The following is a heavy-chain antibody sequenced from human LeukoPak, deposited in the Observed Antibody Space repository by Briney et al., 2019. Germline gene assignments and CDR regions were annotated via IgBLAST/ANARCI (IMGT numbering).Heavy chain of an antibody. Sequence: PGGSLRLSCAASGFTVSSSCMHWVRQAPGKGLEWVAVIWYDGSNKYYADSVKGRFTISRDNSKNTLYLQMNSLRGDDTAVYYCAREDYGDYADAFDIWGQGTMVTVSS. CDR2: IWYDGSNK. V-gene: IGHV3-33*01. D-gene: IGHD4-17*01. CDR1: GFTVSSSC. J-gene: IGHJ3*02. CDR3: AREDYGDYADAFDI.